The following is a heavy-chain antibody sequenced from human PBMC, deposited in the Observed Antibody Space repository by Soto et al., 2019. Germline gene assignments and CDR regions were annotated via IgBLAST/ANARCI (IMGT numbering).Heavy chain of an antibody. CDR3: ARVVTTPHHLTGDYYYGMDV. CDR2: TYYRSKWYN. J-gene: IGHJ6*02. V-gene: IGHV6-1*01. Sequence: SQTLSLTCAISGDSVSSNSAAWNWIRQSPSRGLEWLGRTYYRSKWYNDYAVSVKSRITINPDTSTNQFSLQLNSVTPEDTAVYYCARVVTTPHHLTGDYYYGMDVWGQGTTVTVSS. D-gene: IGHD7-27*01. CDR1: GDSVSSNSAA.